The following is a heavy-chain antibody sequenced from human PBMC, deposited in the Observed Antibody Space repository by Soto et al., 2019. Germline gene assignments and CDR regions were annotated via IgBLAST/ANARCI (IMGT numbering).Heavy chain of an antibody. CDR3: AGRRDWLFFDF. Sequence: SETLSLTCTVSGASTRGYYWSWIRQSPGKGLERIGYMYYNGSPSYNPSLKSRVTISIDTSKNQFFLKLNSVTAADTAIYYCAGRRDWLFFDFWGQGALVTVSS. CDR1: GASTRGYY. CDR2: MYYNGSP. J-gene: IGHJ4*02. V-gene: IGHV4-59*01. D-gene: IGHD3-9*01.